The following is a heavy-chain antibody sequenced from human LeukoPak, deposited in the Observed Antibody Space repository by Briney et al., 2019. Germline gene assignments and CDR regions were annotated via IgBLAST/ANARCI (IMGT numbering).Heavy chain of an antibody. CDR3: ARAMEYYYYYMDV. J-gene: IGHJ6*03. V-gene: IGHV3-48*03. CDR1: GFTFSSYE. Sequence: GGSLRLSCAASGFTFSSYEMNWVRQAPGKGLEWVSYISHGVSTIYYADSVKGRFTISRDNSKNSLYLQMNSLRAEDTAVYYCARAMEYYYYYMDVWGKGTTVTISS. D-gene: IGHD3-10*01. CDR2: ISHGVSTI.